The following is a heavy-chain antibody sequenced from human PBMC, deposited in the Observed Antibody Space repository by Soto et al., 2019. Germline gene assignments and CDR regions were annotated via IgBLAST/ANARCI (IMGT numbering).Heavy chain of an antibody. CDR1: GGTFSSYA. J-gene: IGHJ6*02. Sequence: SVKVSCKASGGTFSSYAISWVRQAPGQGLEWMGGIIPIFATANYAQKFQGRVTITADKSTSTAYMELSSLRSEDTAVYYCARVEGGGPYDRSGYYYAYYYGMDVWGQGTTVTVSS. CDR2: IIPIFATA. CDR3: ARVEGGGPYDRSGYYYAYYYGMDV. D-gene: IGHD3-22*01. V-gene: IGHV1-69*06.